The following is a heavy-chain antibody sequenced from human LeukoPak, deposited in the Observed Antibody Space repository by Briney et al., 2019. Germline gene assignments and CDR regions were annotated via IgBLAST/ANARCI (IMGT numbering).Heavy chain of an antibody. V-gene: IGHV1-18*01. Sequence: ASVKVSCKASGYTFTSYGISWVRQAPGQGLEWMGCISAYNGNTNYAQKLQGRVTMTTDTSTSTAYMELRSLRSDDTAVYYRARSVFYSYGPKGDFDYWGQGTLVTVSS. D-gene: IGHD5-18*01. CDR1: GYTFTSYG. J-gene: IGHJ4*02. CDR2: ISAYNGNT. CDR3: ARSVFYSYGPKGDFDY.